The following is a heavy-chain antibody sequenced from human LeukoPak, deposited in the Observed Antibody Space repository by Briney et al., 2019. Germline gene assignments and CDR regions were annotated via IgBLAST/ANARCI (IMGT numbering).Heavy chain of an antibody. CDR3: ARGHSSGYPGGYWFDP. J-gene: IGHJ5*02. V-gene: IGHV4-30-2*01. CDR1: GDAISSGGYF. Sequence: PSETLSLTCTVSGDAISSGGYFWSWIRQPPGKGLEWIGYIFHSGSTYYNPSLNSRVTISVDRSKNQFSLELTSVTAADTAVYYCARGHSSGYPGGYWFDPWGQGTLVTVSA. CDR2: IFHSGST. D-gene: IGHD3-22*01.